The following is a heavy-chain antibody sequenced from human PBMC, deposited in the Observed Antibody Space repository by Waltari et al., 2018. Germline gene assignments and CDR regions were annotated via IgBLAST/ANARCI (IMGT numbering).Heavy chain of an antibody. D-gene: IGHD3-10*01. CDR2: IIPIFGTA. V-gene: IGHV1-69*01. CDR3: ARATMVRGNETDLDYGMDV. Sequence: QVQLVQSGAEVKKPGSSVKVSCKASGGPFSSYAISWVRQAPGQGLEWMGGIIPIFGTANYAQKFQGRVTITADESTSTAYMELSSLRSEDTAVYYCARATMVRGNETDLDYGMDVWGQGTTVTVSS. J-gene: IGHJ6*02. CDR1: GGPFSSYA.